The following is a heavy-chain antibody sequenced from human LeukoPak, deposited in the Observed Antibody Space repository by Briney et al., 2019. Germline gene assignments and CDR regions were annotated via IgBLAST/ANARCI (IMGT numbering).Heavy chain of an antibody. J-gene: IGHJ4*02. V-gene: IGHV1-18*01. Sequence: ASVKVSCKASGYTFTSYGISWVRQAPGQGLEWMGWISAYNGNTNYAQKLQGRVTMTTDTSTSTAYMELRSLRSDDTAVYYCARDLEPVVVTAKSGFDYWGQGTLVTVSS. CDR2: ISAYNGNT. CDR3: ARDLEPVVVTAKSGFDY. D-gene: IGHD2-21*02. CDR1: GYTFTSYG.